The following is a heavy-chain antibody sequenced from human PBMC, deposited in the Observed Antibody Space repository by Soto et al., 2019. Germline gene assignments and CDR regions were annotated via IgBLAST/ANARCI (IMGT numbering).Heavy chain of an antibody. J-gene: IGHJ4*02. D-gene: IGHD2-15*01. V-gene: IGHV3-53*01. CDR1: GLIVSSNY. CDR3: ARGGFCSSGSGPLRGSFDY. CDR2: IYSSEST. Sequence: AGSLRLSCAASGLIVSSNYMSWVRQAPGTGLGWDSIIYSSESTYYEGSVKGRLTITRDNSMKTLYLQMNSLRAEDTAVYYWARGGFCSSGSGPLRGSFDYWGQGTLVTVSS.